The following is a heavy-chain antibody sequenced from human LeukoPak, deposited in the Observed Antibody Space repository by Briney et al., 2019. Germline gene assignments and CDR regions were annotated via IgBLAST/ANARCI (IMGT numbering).Heavy chain of an antibody. V-gene: IGHV3-23*01. CDR2: ISDSGGRT. J-gene: IGHJ3*02. CDR3: AKETTSLYGDAFDI. D-gene: IGHD4-17*01. CDR1: GFTLSSYA. Sequence: GGSLRLSCSPSGFTLSSYAMSWLRKAPGKGLEWVSAISDSGGRTQHADPVKGRFTITRDNSKNTLYLQMNSLRAEDTAVYYCAKETTSLYGDAFDIWGQGAMVTVSS.